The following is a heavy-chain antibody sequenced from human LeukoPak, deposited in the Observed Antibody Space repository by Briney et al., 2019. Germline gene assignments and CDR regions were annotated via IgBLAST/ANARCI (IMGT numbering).Heavy chain of an antibody. CDR1: GYTFTGYY. CDR3: ARGATAMVPYYFDY. J-gene: IGHJ4*02. CDR2: INPNSGGT. D-gene: IGHD5-18*01. Sequence: GASVKVSCQASGYTFTGYYMHWVRQAPGQGLEWMGWINPNSGGTNYAQKFQGRVTMTRDTSISTAYMELSRLRSDDTAVYYCARGATAMVPYYFDYWGQGTLVTVSS. V-gene: IGHV1-2*02.